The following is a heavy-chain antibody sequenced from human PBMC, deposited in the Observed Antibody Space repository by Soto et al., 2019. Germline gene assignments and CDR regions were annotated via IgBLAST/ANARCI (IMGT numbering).Heavy chain of an antibody. D-gene: IGHD4-17*01. J-gene: IGHJ4*02. CDR1: GFTVSSNY. CDR3: ARDSTLTTSDY. Sequence: PGGSLRLSCAASGFTVSSNYMSWVRQAPGKGLEWVSVIYSGGGTYYADSAKGRFTISRDNSKNTLYLQMNSLRAEDTAVYYCARDSTLTTSDYWGQGTLVTVSS. CDR2: IYSGGGT. V-gene: IGHV3-66*01.